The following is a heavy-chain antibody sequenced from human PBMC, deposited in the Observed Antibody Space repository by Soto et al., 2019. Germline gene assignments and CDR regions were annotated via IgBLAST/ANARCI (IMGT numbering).Heavy chain of an antibody. CDR2: IIPILGIA. Sequence: QVQLVQSGAEVKKPGSSVKVSCKASGGTFSSYTISWVRQAPGQGLEWMGRIIPILGIANYAQKFQGRVTITADKSTSTAYMELSSLRSEDTAVYYCAREDGGYDSHLDYWGQGTLVTVSS. CDR1: GGTFSSYT. D-gene: IGHD5-12*01. V-gene: IGHV1-69*02. J-gene: IGHJ4*02. CDR3: AREDGGYDSHLDY.